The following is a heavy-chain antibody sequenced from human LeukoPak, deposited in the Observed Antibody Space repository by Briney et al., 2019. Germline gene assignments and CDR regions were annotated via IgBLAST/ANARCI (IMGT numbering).Heavy chain of an antibody. CDR1: GFTFSSYA. CDR3: DIVVAASLGGGRDY. J-gene: IGHJ4*02. CDR2: ISGSGGST. Sequence: GGSLRLSCAASGFTFSSYAMSRVRQAPGKGLEWVSAISGSGGSTYYADSVKGRFTISRDNSKNTLYLQMNSLRAEDTAVYYCDIVVAASLGGGRDYWGQGTLVTVSS. V-gene: IGHV3-23*01. D-gene: IGHD2-15*01.